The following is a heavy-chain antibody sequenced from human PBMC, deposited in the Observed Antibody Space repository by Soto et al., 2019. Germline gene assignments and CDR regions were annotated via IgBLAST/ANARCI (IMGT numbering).Heavy chain of an antibody. CDR2: IWYDGSNK. J-gene: IGHJ6*02. Sequence: QVQLVESGGGVVQPGRSLRLSCAASGFTFSSYGMHWVRQAPGKGLEWVAVIWYDGSNKYYADSVKGRFTISRDNCKNTLYLQMNSRRAEDTAVYYCARDQRGWDTMVRGVIIKAWGMDVWGQGTTVTVSS. CDR1: GFTFSSYG. CDR3: ARDQRGWDTMVRGVIIKAWGMDV. V-gene: IGHV3-33*01. D-gene: IGHD3-10*01.